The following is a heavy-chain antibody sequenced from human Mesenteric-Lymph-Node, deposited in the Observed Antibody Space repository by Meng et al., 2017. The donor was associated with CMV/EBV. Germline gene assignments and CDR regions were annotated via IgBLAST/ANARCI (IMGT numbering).Heavy chain of an antibody. Sequence: GGSLRLSCLASGFTFTTTGIHWVRQVPGKGLEWVAFIWGDGRDEYNADSVKGRFTISRDNSKNAVYLQMNSLRFEDTGVYYCVSDPSDSVPHDSWGQGTRVTVSS. J-gene: IGHJ5*02. CDR2: IWGDGRDE. CDR3: VSDPSDSVPHDS. D-gene: IGHD3-16*01. V-gene: IGHV3-30*02. CDR1: GFTFTTTG.